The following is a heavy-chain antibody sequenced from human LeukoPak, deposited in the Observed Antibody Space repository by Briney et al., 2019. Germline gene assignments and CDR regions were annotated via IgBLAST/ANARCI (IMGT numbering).Heavy chain of an antibody. D-gene: IGHD5-24*01. CDR3: ARVERWLQNPYLDY. J-gene: IGHJ4*02. V-gene: IGHV3-33*01. CDR2: IWYDGSNK. Sequence: GRSLRLSCAASGFTFSSYGMHWVRQAPGKGLEWVAVIWYDGSNKYYADSVKGRFTISRDNSKNTLYLQMNSLRAEDTAVYYCARVERWLQNPYLDYWGQGTLVTVSS. CDR1: GFTFSSYG.